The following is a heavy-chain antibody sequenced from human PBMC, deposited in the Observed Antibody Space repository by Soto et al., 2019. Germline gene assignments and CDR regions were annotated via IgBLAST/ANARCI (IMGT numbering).Heavy chain of an antibody. Sequence: SETLSLTCDVSGVSISSGNWWSWVRQPPGKGLEWIAEVYNDGSANYHPSPESRATISVDRSKNQFSLRLSSVTAADTGKYYCARLVYDSRLNYLYFDHWGQGTLVTVSS. V-gene: IGHV4-4*02. CDR3: ARLVYDSRLNYLYFDH. CDR2: VYNDGSA. D-gene: IGHD3-22*01. J-gene: IGHJ4*02. CDR1: GVSISSGNW.